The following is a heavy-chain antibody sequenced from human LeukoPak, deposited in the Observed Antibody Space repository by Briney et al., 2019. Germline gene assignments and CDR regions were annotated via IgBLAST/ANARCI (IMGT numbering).Heavy chain of an antibody. Sequence: SVKVSCKASGGTFSSYAISWVRQAPGQGLEWMGGIIPTFGTANYAQKFQGRVTITTDESTSTAYMELSSLRSEDTAVYYCARSDGGSSLNFDYWGQGTLVTVSS. CDR2: IIPTFGTA. V-gene: IGHV1-69*05. J-gene: IGHJ4*02. D-gene: IGHD6-13*01. CDR1: GGTFSSYA. CDR3: ARSDGGSSLNFDY.